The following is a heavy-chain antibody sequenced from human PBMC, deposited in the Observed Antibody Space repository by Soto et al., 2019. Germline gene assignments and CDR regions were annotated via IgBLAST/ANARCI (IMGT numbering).Heavy chain of an antibody. Sequence: QVQLVQSGAEVKKPGASVTVSCRSSGDTFTDYYIHWVRQAPGQGLEWMGWINPNSGVTKYAQKFQGWVSMTRDTSIRTVYMQLSRLRSDDTAVYYCARESGGATATLDYYYFYMDVWSTGTTVTVSS. CDR2: INPNSGVT. CDR3: ARESGGATATLDYYYFYMDV. J-gene: IGHJ6*03. D-gene: IGHD5-12*01. CDR1: GDTFTDYY. V-gene: IGHV1-2*04.